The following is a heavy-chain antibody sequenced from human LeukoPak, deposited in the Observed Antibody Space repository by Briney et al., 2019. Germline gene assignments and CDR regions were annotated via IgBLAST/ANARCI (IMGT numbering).Heavy chain of an antibody. CDR3: ARGSFAGTGGYYASNPFFDY. Sequence: ASVKVSCKASGYTFTNYYIHWVRQAPGQGLEWVGIINPSGGDTKYAQKFQGRVTLIRDTSTSTVSMELSSLRSEDTAVYYCARGSFAGTGGYYASNPFFDYWGQGTLVTVSS. CDR2: INPSGGDT. D-gene: IGHD3-22*01. CDR1: GYTFTNYY. J-gene: IGHJ4*02. V-gene: IGHV1-46*01.